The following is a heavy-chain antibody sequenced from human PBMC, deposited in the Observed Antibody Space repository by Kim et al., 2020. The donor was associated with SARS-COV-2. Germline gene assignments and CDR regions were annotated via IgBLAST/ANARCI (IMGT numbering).Heavy chain of an antibody. CDR1: GFTFSSYA. Sequence: GGSLRLSCAASGFTFSSYAMSWVRQAPGKGLEWVSAISGSGGSTYYADSVKGRFTISRDNSKNTRYLQMNSLRAEDTAVYYCAKDPAAAVTTPIDYWGQGTLVTVSS. CDR3: AKDPAAAVTTPIDY. CDR2: ISGSGGST. J-gene: IGHJ4*02. D-gene: IGHD6-13*01. V-gene: IGHV3-23*01.